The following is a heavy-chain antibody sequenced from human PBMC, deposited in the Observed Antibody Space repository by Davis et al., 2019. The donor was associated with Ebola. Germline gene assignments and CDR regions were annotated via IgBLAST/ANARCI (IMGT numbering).Heavy chain of an antibody. CDR2: IKQDGSEK. CDR3: ARDQDSSSSVYYYYGMDV. D-gene: IGHD6-13*01. V-gene: IGHV3-7*01. CDR1: GFTFSSYW. J-gene: IGHJ6*02. Sequence: GGSLRLSCAASGFTFSSYWMSWVRQAPGKGLEWVANIKQDGSEKYYADSVKGRFTISRDNSKNTLYLQMNSLRAEDTAVYYCARDQDSSSSVYYYYGMDVWGQGTTVTVSS.